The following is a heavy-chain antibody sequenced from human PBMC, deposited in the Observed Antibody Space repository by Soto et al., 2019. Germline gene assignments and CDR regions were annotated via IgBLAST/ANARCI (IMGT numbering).Heavy chain of an antibody. CDR1: GYTFTSYY. J-gene: IGHJ4*02. V-gene: IGHV1-46*03. CDR3: ARELKAVAGPEYYFVY. CDR2: INPSGGST. Sequence: ASVKVSCKASGYTFTSYYMHWVRQAPGQGLEWMGIINPSGGSTSYAQKFQGRVTMTRDTSTSTVYMELSSLRSEDTAVYYCARELKAVAGPEYYFVYWGQGTLVTVSS. D-gene: IGHD6-19*01.